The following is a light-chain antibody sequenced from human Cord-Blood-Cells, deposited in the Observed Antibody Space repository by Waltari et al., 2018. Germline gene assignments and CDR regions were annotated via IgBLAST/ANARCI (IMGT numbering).Light chain of an antibody. CDR3: QQYNSYSPT. Sequence: SASVGDRVTITCRASQSISSWLAWYQQKPGKAPKLLIYDASSLESGVPSRFSGSGSGTEFTLTISSLQPDDFATYYCQQYNSYSPTFGGGTKVEIK. CDR1: QSISSW. J-gene: IGKJ4*01. CDR2: DAS. V-gene: IGKV1-5*01.